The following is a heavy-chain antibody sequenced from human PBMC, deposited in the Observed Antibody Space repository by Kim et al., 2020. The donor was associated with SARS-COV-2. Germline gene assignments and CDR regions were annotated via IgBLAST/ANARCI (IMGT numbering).Heavy chain of an antibody. Sequence: PVKGRFTISRDDSKNTLYLQMNSLKTEDTAVYYCTTANDYYDSSGRPFDYWGQGTLVTVSS. CDR3: TTANDYYDSSGRPFDY. V-gene: IGHV3-15*01. D-gene: IGHD3-22*01. J-gene: IGHJ4*02.